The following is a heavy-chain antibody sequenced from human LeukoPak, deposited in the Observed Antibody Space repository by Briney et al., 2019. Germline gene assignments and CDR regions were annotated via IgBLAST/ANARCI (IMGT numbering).Heavy chain of an antibody. J-gene: IGHJ5*02. Sequence: PGGSLRLSCAASGFIYSDYWMSWVRQAPGKGLEWVANIKTDGSEKYYVDSVKGRFTISRDNAKNSLYLQMSRLRAEDTAVYYCARGGWRPDPWGQGTLVTVSS. CDR3: ARGGWRPDP. D-gene: IGHD6-19*01. CDR1: GFIYSDYW. V-gene: IGHV3-7*01. CDR2: IKTDGSEK.